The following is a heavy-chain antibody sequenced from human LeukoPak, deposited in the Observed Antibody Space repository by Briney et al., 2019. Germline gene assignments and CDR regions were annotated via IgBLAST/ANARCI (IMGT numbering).Heavy chain of an antibody. CDR3: ARQQQLGPYYNHYMDV. J-gene: IGHJ6*03. Sequence: ASVKVSCKASGYTFTNYDINWVRQATGQGLEWMGWINPNSGNTGYAQRFHGIGTMTRNTSISTAYMELSSLRYEDTAVYYCARQQQLGPYYNHYMDVWGKGTTVTVSS. D-gene: IGHD6-13*01. CDR2: INPNSGNT. CDR1: GYTFTNYD. V-gene: IGHV1-8*01.